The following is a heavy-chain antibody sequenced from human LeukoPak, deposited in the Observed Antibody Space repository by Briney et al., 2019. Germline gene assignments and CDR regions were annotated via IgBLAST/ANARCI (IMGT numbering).Heavy chain of an antibody. CDR1: GFTFSSYS. J-gene: IGHJ3*02. D-gene: IGHD3-22*01. Sequence: GRSLRRSCAASGFTFSSYSMHWVRQAPGEGREWVADIWFGGSNKYYADSVKGRFTISRDNSKNTLYLQMNSLRAEDTDVYYCAKDRRNYYDSSGYLFSDAFDIWGQGTMVTVSS. CDR2: IWFGGSNK. V-gene: IGHV3-33*03. CDR3: AKDRRNYYDSSGYLFSDAFDI.